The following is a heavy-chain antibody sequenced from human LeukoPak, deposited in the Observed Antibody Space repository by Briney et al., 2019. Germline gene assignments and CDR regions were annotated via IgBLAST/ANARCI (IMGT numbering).Heavy chain of an antibody. CDR1: GFTFSSYW. D-gene: IGHD3-10*01. J-gene: IGHJ6*02. Sequence: GGSLRLSCAASGFTFSSYWMSWVRQAPGKGLEWVANIKQDGSEKYYVDSVKGRFTISRDNAKNSLYLQMNSLRAEDTAVYYCARDQSTMVRGVKGHYYYGLDVWGQGTSVTVSS. V-gene: IGHV3-7*01. CDR3: ARDQSTMVRGVKGHYYYGLDV. CDR2: IKQDGSEK.